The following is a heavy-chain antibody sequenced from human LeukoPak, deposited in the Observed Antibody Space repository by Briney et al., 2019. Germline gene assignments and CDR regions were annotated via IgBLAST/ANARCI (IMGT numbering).Heavy chain of an antibody. Sequence: SVKVSCKVSGYTLTELSMHWVRQAPGQGLEWMGGIIPIFGTANYAQKFQGRVTITADESTSTAYMELSSLRSEDTAVYYCARDLGRRTAADPQYYFDYWGQGTLVTVSS. CDR1: GYTLTELS. V-gene: IGHV1-69*13. J-gene: IGHJ4*02. CDR3: ARDLGRRTAADPQYYFDY. CDR2: IIPIFGTA. D-gene: IGHD6-13*01.